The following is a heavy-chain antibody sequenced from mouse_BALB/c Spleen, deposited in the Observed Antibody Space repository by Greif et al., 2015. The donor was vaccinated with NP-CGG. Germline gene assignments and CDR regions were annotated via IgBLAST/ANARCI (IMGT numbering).Heavy chain of an antibody. CDR1: GFTLSSFG. CDR2: ISSGSSTI. V-gene: IGHV5-17*02. D-gene: IGHD4-1*01. J-gene: IGHJ3*01. Sequence: EVQGVESGGGLVQPGGSRKLSCAASGFTLSSFGMHWVRQAPEKGLEWVAYISSGSSTIYYADTVKGRFTISRDNPKNTLFLQMTSLRSEDTAMYYCARLGGPTEAYWGQGTLVTVSA. CDR3: ARLGGPTEAY.